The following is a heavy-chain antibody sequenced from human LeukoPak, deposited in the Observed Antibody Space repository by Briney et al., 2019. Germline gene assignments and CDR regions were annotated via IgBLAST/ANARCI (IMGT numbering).Heavy chain of an antibody. CDR2: ISGSGGST. CDR3: ANPPGIAARAPSHDY. CDR1: GFTFSDYY. Sequence: GGSLRLSCAASGFTFSDYYMSWIRQAPGKGLEWVSAISGSGGSTYYADSVKGRFTISRDNSKNTLYLQMNSLRAEDTAVYYCANPPGIAARAPSHDYWGQGTLVTVSS. V-gene: IGHV3-23*01. J-gene: IGHJ4*01. D-gene: IGHD6-6*01.